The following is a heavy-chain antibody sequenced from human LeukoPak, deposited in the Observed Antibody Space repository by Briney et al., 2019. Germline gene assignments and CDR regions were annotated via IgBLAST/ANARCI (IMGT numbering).Heavy chain of an antibody. CDR3: AKDSTGYYS. J-gene: IGHJ5*02. V-gene: IGHV3-7*01. CDR2: IKEDGSAQ. D-gene: IGHD3-22*01. CDR1: GFSFSSIS. Sequence: PGGSLRLSCAASGFSFSSISMSWVRQAPGKGLEWVANIKEDGSAQYYVDSVKGRFTISRDNAKNSLYLQMNSLSAEDTAVYYCAKDSTGYYSWGQGTLVTVSS.